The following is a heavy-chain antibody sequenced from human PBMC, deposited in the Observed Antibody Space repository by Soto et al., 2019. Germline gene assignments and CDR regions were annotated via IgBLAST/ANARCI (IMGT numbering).Heavy chain of an antibody. CDR3: ARHMGYSGVDY. CDR1: GGSISSSSYY. Sequence: QLQLQESGPGLVKPSETLSLTCTVSGGSISSSSYYWGWIRQPPGKGLEWIGSIYYSGSTYYNPSLKSRVTISVDTSKNQFSLKLSSVTAADTAVYYCARHMGYSGVDYWGQGTLVTVSS. CDR2: IYYSGST. J-gene: IGHJ4*02. D-gene: IGHD2-15*01. V-gene: IGHV4-39*01.